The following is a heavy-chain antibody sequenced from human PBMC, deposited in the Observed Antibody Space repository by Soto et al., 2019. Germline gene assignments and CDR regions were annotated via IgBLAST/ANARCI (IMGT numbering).Heavy chain of an antibody. CDR3: ARDGRFLEWLSPRHYYYGMDV. V-gene: IGHV1-18*01. Sequence: GASVKVSCKASGYTFTSYGISWVRQATGQGLEWMGWISAYNGNTNYAQKLQGRVTMTTDTSTSTAYMELRSLRSDDTAVYYCARDGRFLEWLSPRHYYYGMDVWGQGTTVTVSS. CDR2: ISAYNGNT. D-gene: IGHD3-3*01. J-gene: IGHJ6*02. CDR1: GYTFTSYG.